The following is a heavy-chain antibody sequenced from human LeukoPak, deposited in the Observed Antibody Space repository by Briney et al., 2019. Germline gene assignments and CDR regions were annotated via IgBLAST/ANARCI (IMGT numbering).Heavy chain of an antibody. Sequence: ASVKVSCKASGYTFTSYGISWVRQPPGQGLEWMGWISAYNGDTNYAQKLQDRVTMTTDTSTSTAYMELRSLRSDDTAVYYCARGGPAPHRITLIVVASSTDAFDIWGQGTMVTVSS. CDR3: ARGGPAPHRITLIVVASSTDAFDI. CDR2: ISAYNGDT. J-gene: IGHJ3*02. CDR1: GYTFTSYG. V-gene: IGHV1-18*01. D-gene: IGHD3-22*01.